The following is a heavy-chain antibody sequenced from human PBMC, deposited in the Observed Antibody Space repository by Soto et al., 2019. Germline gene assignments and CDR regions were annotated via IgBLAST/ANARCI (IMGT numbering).Heavy chain of an antibody. D-gene: IGHD3-3*01. J-gene: IGHJ4*02. CDR1: GFTFFSYG. CDR2: ISYDGSNK. Sequence: GGSLRLSCAASGFTFFSYGVHWVRQAPGKGLEWVAVISYDGSNKYYGDSVKGRFTISRDNSKNTLYLQMNSLRADDMAVYYCAKDRAGDIYVAARSGLDYWGQGTLVTVSS. CDR3: AKDRAGDIYVAARSGLDY. V-gene: IGHV3-30*18.